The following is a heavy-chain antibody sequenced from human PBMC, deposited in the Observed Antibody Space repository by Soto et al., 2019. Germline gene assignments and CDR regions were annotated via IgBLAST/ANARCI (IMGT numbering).Heavy chain of an antibody. D-gene: IGHD2-2*01. CDR3: AKDGSRYCSSTSCLNWFDP. Sequence: PGGSLRLSCAASAFTFSTYAMNWVRQAPGEGLEWVSAITDSGGRTYYADSVRGRFTISRDNSKNTLYLQMNSLRAEDTAVYYCAKDGSRYCSSTSCLNWFDPWGQGTLVTVSS. J-gene: IGHJ5*02. CDR2: ITDSGGRT. V-gene: IGHV3-23*01. CDR1: AFTFSTYA.